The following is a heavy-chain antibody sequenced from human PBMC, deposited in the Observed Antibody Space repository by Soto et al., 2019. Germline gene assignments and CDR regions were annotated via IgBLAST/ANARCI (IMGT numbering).Heavy chain of an antibody. CDR3: ARGFSEWELLPYYGMDV. Sequence: GASVKVSCKASGYTFTSYDINWVRQATGQGLEWMGWMNPNSGDTGYAQKFQGRVTMTRNTSISTAYMELSSLRSEDTAVYYCARGFSEWELLPYYGMDVWGQGTTVTVSS. CDR1: GYTFTSYD. CDR2: MNPNSGDT. J-gene: IGHJ6*02. V-gene: IGHV1-8*01. D-gene: IGHD1-26*01.